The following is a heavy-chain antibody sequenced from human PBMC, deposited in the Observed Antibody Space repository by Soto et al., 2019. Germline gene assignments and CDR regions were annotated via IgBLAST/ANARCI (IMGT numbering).Heavy chain of an antibody. V-gene: IGHV4-59*01. CDR3: ASAPRSGDCFDF. CDR2: IYSGGST. J-gene: IGHJ4*02. Sequence: QVQLQESGPGLVKPSETLSLTCTVSGGSIFSYYWAWIRQPPGNRLEWIGNIYSGGSTFYNPSLKSRLTISLDTSKNQFSLRLTSVTAADAAVYYCASAPRSGDCFDFWGQGTLVTVSS. D-gene: IGHD1-26*01. CDR1: GGSIFSYY.